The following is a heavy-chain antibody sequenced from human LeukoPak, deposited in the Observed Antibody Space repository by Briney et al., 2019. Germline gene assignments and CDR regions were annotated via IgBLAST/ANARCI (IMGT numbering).Heavy chain of an antibody. J-gene: IGHJ5*01. CDR1: GYTFTGYY. V-gene: IGHV1-2*02. CDR2: INPNSGGT. Sequence: ASVKVSCKASGYTFTGYYMHWVRQAPGQGLEWMGWINPNSGGTNYAQKFQGRVTLTRDTSISTAYMDLSRLRSDDTAVYYCARVLGIRFGELLDWFDSWGQGTLVTVSS. CDR3: ARVLGIRFGELLDWFDS. D-gene: IGHD3-10*01.